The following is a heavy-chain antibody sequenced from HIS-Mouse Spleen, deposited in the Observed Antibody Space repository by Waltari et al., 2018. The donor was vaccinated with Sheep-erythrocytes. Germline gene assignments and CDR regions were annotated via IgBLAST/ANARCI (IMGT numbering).Heavy chain of an antibody. CDR2: ISYDGSNK. CDR3: AKGDAMVYDAFDI. J-gene: IGHJ3*02. D-gene: IGHD2-8*01. CDR1: GCTFSSYG. Sequence: QVQLVESGGGVVQPGRSLRLSCAASGCTFSSYGMHWVRQAPGKGLEWVAVISYDGSNKYYADSVKGRFTISRDNSKNTLYLQMNSLRAEDTAVYYCAKGDAMVYDAFDIWGQGTMVTVSS. V-gene: IGHV3-30*18.